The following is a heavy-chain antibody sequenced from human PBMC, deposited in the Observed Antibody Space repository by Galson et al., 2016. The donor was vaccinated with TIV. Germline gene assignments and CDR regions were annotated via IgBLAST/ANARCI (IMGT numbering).Heavy chain of an antibody. CDR3: ARDRGYNSSWYEFDF. CDR1: GFTFGSYA. CDR2: ISYDGSNK. D-gene: IGHD6-13*01. V-gene: IGHV3-30*01. J-gene: IGHJ4*02. Sequence: SLRLSCAASGFTFGSYAIHWVRQAPGRGLEWVALISYDGSNKYYADSVKGRFTISRDNSKNTLYVQMNSLRAEDTAVYYCARDRGYNSSWYEFDFWGQGTLVTVSS.